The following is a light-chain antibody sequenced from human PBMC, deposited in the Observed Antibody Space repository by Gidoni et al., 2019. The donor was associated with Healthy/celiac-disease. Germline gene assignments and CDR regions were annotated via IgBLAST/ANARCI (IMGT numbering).Light chain of an antibody. CDR1: QSVSSY. J-gene: IGKJ4*01. CDR2: DAS. Sequence: EIVLTQSPATLSLSPGESATLCCRASQSVSSYLAWYQQKPGQAPRLLIYDASKRATGIPARFSGGGSGTDFTLTISSLEPEDFAVYYCQQRSNWPLTFGGGTKVEIK. CDR3: QQRSNWPLT. V-gene: IGKV3-11*01.